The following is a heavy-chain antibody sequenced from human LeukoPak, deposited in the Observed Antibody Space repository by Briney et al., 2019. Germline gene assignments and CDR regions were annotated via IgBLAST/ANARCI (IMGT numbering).Heavy chain of an antibody. Sequence: PGGSLRLSCAASGFTVSSNYMSWVRQAPGKGLEWVSVIYSGGSTYYADSVKGRFTISRDNSKNTLYLQMNSLRAEDTAVYYCASSGVYYYDSSGYSEYFQHWGQGTLVTVSS. D-gene: IGHD3-22*01. CDR2: IYSGGST. CDR3: ASSGVYYYDSSGYSEYFQH. V-gene: IGHV3-53*01. CDR1: GFTVSSNY. J-gene: IGHJ1*01.